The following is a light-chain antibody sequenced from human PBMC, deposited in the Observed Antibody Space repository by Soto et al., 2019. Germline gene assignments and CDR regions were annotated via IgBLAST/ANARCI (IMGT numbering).Light chain of an antibody. J-gene: IGKJ5*01. Sequence: EIVMTQSPLTLPVTPGEPSSISCRSSQSLLYNNTYNYLDWYVQKPGQSPQLLIYFGSNRAPGVPDRFSGSGSGTDFTLKIDRVGAEDVGTYYCMQALQSLTFGQGTRLE. CDR2: FGS. CDR1: QSLLYNNTYNY. V-gene: IGKV2-28*01. CDR3: MQALQSLT.